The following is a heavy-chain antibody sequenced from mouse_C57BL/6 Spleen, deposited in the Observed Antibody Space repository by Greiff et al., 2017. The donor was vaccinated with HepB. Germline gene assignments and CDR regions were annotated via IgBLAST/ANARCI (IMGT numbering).Heavy chain of an antibody. CDR2: IYPSDSET. Sequence: VQLQQPGAELVRPGSSVKLSCKASGYTFTSYWMDWVKQRPGQGLEWIGNIYPSDSETHYNQKFKDKATLTVDKSSSTAYMQLSSLTSEDSAVYYCARLSGVYAMDYWGQGTSVTVSS. CDR3: ARLSGVYAMDY. V-gene: IGHV1-61*01. J-gene: IGHJ4*01. CDR1: GYTFTSYW.